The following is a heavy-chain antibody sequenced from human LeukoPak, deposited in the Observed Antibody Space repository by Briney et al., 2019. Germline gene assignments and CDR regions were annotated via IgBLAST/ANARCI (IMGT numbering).Heavy chain of an antibody. D-gene: IGHD1-26*01. CDR1: GGTFSSYA. CDR2: IIPIFGTA. Sequence: VASVKVSCKASGGTFSSYAISWVRRAPGQGLEWMGGIIPIFGTANYAQKFQGRVTITTDESTSTAYMELSSLRSEDTAVYYCARVGLQWELLDAFDIWGQGTMVTVSS. V-gene: IGHV1-69*05. CDR3: ARVGLQWELLDAFDI. J-gene: IGHJ3*02.